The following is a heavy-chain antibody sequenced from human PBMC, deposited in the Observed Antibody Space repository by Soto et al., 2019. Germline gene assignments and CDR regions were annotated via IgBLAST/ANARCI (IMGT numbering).Heavy chain of an antibody. D-gene: IGHD2-2*01. CDR3: AKGSGQRYQLLEDFDY. J-gene: IGHJ4*02. CDR1: GFTFSSYA. Sequence: EVQLLESGGGLVQPGGSLRLSCAASGFTFSSYAMSWVRQAPGKGLEWVSAISGSGGSTYYADSVKGRFTISRDNSKNTLYLRMNSLRAEDTAVYYCAKGSGQRYQLLEDFDYWGQGTLVTVSS. V-gene: IGHV3-23*01. CDR2: ISGSGGST.